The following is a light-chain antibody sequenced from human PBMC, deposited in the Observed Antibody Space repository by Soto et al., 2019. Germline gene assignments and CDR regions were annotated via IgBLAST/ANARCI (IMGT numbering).Light chain of an antibody. V-gene: IGKV1-39*01. CDR1: HTFSSF. CDR3: QQTYSPPFT. CDR2: GAF. J-gene: IGKJ2*01. Sequence: DIQMTQSPSSLSASVGDRVTITCRASHTFSSFLNWYQQKRGKPPTLLIYGAFNLRSGVPSRFAGSGGGAEFRLTISSLQPGDFATYYWQQTYSPPFTFGQGPSLELK.